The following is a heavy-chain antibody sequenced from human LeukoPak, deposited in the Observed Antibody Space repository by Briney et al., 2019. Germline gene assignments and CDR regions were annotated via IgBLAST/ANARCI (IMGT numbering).Heavy chain of an antibody. V-gene: IGHV5-51*01. CDR1: GYSFTSYW. J-gene: IGHJ3*02. CDR3: ATWRRGYSYGLPPDAFDI. D-gene: IGHD5-18*01. Sequence: GESLKVSCKGSGYSFTSYWIGWVRQMPGKGLEWMGIIYPGDSDTRYSPSFQGQVTISADKSISTAYLQWSSLKASDTAMYYCATWRRGYSYGLPPDAFDIWGQGTMVTVSS. CDR2: IYPGDSDT.